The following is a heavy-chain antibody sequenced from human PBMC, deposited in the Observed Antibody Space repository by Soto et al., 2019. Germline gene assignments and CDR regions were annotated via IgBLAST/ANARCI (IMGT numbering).Heavy chain of an antibody. V-gene: IGHV4-30-2*01. J-gene: IGHJ5*02. D-gene: IGHD6-19*01. CDR2: IYQSGVT. CDR1: GGSITSGGLS. Sequence: QLHLQESGAGLIKPSETLSLICAVSGGSITSGGLSWSWIRQTPGKGLEWIGFIYQSGVTSYNPSLKSRVTTSLDTSKNHLSLKLRSVTAADTALYYCAGMPYTSGMRFDPWGQGALVTVSS. CDR3: AGMPYTSGMRFDP.